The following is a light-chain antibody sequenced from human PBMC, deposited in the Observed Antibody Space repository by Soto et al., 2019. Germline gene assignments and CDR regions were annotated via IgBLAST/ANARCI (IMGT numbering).Light chain of an antibody. J-gene: IGKJ5*01. CDR3: QQYGSSPPIT. V-gene: IGKV3-20*01. CDR1: QSVSSSY. CDR2: GAS. Sequence: LSQSPANLSLSPGERATLSCRASQSVSSSYLAWYQQKPGQAPRLLIYGASCRATGIPDRFSGSGSGTDFTLTISRLEPEDFAVYYCQQYGSSPPITFGQGTRLEIK.